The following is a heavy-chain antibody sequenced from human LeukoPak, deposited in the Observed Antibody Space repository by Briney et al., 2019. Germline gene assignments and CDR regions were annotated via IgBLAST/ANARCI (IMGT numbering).Heavy chain of an antibody. CDR2: INSDGSST. D-gene: IGHD2-15*01. J-gene: IGHJ5*02. CDR1: GFTFRSYW. Sequence: GGSLRLSXAASGFTFRSYWMHWGRQAPGTGLVWVSRINSDGSSTSYADSVKGRFTISRDNAKNTLYLQMNSLRAEDTAVYYCARAPLGYCSGGSCYGGFNWFDPWGQGTLVTVSS. V-gene: IGHV3-74*01. CDR3: ARAPLGYCSGGSCYGGFNWFDP.